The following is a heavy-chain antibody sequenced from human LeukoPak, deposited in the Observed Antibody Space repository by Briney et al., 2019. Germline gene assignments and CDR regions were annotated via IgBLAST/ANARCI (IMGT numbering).Heavy chain of an antibody. CDR2: IYYSGRT. Sequence: GSLRLSCAASGFTFSSYAMHWVRQAPGKGLEWIGYIYYSGRTYYNPSLKSRITISVDTSKNQFSLKLSSVTAADTAVYYCVRGFYSPHYWGQGTLVTVSS. CDR3: VRGFYSPHY. V-gene: IGHV4-59*01. CDR1: GFTFSSYA. J-gene: IGHJ4*02. D-gene: IGHD4-11*01.